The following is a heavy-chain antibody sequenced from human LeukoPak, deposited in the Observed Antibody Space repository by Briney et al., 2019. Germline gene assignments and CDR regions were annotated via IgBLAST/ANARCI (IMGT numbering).Heavy chain of an antibody. CDR3: AKRGPGSPESGKYYFDY. Sequence: SGGSLRLSCAASGFTFSSYGMHWVRQAPGKGLEWVAFIRYDGSNKYYADSVKGRFTISRDNSKNTLYLQMNSLRAEDTAVYYCAKRGPGSPESGKYYFDYWGQGTLVTVSS. CDR1: GFTFSSYG. J-gene: IGHJ4*02. V-gene: IGHV3-30*02. D-gene: IGHD3-10*01. CDR2: IRYDGSNK.